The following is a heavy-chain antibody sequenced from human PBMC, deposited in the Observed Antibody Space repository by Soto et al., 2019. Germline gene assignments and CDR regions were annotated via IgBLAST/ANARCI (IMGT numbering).Heavy chain of an antibody. CDR1: GFTFSSYG. V-gene: IGHV3-33*01. CDR2: IWYDGSNK. CDR3: ATDSPYRYFDY. Sequence: GGSLRLSCAASGFTFSSYGMHWVRQAPGKGLEWVAVIWYDGSNKYYADSVKGRFIISRDNSKNTLYLQMNSLRAEDTAVYYCATDSPYRYFDYWSQGTLVTVSS. D-gene: IGHD3-16*02. J-gene: IGHJ4*02.